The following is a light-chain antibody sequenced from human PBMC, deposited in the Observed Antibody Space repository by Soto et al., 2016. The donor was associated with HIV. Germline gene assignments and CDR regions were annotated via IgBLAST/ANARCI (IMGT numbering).Light chain of an antibody. J-gene: IGLJ2*01. CDR3: QVWDSSSDHVI. V-gene: IGLV3-21*03. CDR2: DDS. CDR1: NIGSKN. Sequence: SYVLTQPPLVSVAPGKTARITCGGNNIGSKNVHWYQQKPGQAPVLVVYDDSDRPSGIPERFSGSNFGNTATLTISRVEAGDEADYYCQVWDSSSDHVIFGGGTKLTVL.